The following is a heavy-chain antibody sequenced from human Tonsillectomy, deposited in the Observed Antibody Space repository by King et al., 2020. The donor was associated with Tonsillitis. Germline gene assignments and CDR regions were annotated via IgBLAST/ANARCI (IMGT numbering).Heavy chain of an antibody. CDR3: ARKLYDFWSGYFDY. Sequence: VQLVESGGGLVKPGGSLRLSCAASGFTFSDSSMSWIRQAPGKGLEWVSYITASGSPIYYADSVRGRFTISRDNAKKSLYLQMNSLRADDTAVYYCARKLYDFWSGYFDYWGQGALVTVSS. V-gene: IGHV3-11*01. D-gene: IGHD3-3*01. CDR2: ITASGSPI. J-gene: IGHJ4*02. CDR1: GFTFSDSS.